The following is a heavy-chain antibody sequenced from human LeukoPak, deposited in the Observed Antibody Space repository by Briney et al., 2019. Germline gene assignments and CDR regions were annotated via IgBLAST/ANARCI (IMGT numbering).Heavy chain of an antibody. Sequence: GESLKISCKGSGYSFTSYWIGWVSQMPGKGLEWMGIIYPGDSDTRYSPSFQGQVTISADKSISTAYLQWSSLKASDTAMYYCARPMATTSFSDAFDIWGQGTMVTVSS. CDR3: ARPMATTSFSDAFDI. J-gene: IGHJ3*02. V-gene: IGHV5-51*01. CDR1: GYSFTSYW. D-gene: IGHD5-24*01. CDR2: IYPGDSDT.